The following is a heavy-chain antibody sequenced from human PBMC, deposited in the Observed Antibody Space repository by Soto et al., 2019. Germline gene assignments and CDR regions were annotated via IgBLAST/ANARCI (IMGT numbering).Heavy chain of an antibody. CDR2: INPNADKT. D-gene: IGHD3-16*01. V-gene: IGHV1-8*01. Sequence: SVKVSCKTSGYTFSTYDINWVRQTPGQGLEWMGWINPNADKTGFAQKFQGRVTLTRDTSINTVFMELNNLRSEDTAVYYCARQRRGTWYYFDHWGQGTLVTVSS. CDR1: GYTFSTYD. CDR3: ARQRRGTWYYFDH. J-gene: IGHJ4*02.